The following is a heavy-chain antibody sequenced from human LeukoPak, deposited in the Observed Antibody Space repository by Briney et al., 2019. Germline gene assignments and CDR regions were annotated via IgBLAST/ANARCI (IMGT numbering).Heavy chain of an antibody. D-gene: IGHD3-3*01. J-gene: IGHJ5*02. Sequence: ASVTVSCKASGYTFTSYAMHWVRQAPGQRLEWMGWINAGNGNTKYSQKFQGRVTITRDTSASTAYMELSSLRSEDTAVYYCARTTIFGVVILAFDPWGQGTLVTVSS. CDR2: INAGNGNT. CDR1: GYTFTSYA. V-gene: IGHV1-3*01. CDR3: ARTTIFGVVILAFDP.